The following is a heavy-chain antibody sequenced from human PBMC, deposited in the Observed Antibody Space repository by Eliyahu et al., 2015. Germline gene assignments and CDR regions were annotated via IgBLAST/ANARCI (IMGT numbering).Heavy chain of an antibody. CDR3: ARGRLYYYYGMDV. Sequence: EVQLVESGGGLVKPGGSLXLXXSASAFTFSSXSMNWVRPAPGKGLEWVSXISSSSSYIYYADSVKGRFTISRDNAKNSLYLQMNSLRAEDTAVYYCARGRLYYYYGMDVWGQGTTVTVSS. CDR2: ISSSSSYI. J-gene: IGHJ6*02. V-gene: IGHV3-21*01. CDR1: AFTFSSXS.